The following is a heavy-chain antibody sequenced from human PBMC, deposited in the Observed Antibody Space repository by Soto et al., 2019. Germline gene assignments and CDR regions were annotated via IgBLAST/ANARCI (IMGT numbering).Heavy chain of an antibody. CDR2: TSGSGGST. CDR3: AKVIVVIVAAGDYFDH. V-gene: IGHV3-23*01. D-gene: IGHD2-21*01. Sequence: GGSLRLSCAASGFTFTNYAMSWVRQAPGKGLEWVSVTSGSGGSTYYADSVKGRFTISRDNSKSTLYLQMDSLRAEDTAVYYCAKVIVVIVAAGDYFDHWGQGTLVTVSS. CDR1: GFTFTNYA. J-gene: IGHJ4*02.